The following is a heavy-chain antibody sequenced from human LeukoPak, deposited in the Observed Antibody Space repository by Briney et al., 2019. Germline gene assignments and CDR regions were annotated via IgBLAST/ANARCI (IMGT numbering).Heavy chain of an antibody. CDR1: GGSFSGYY. Sequence: SETLSLTCAVNGGSFSGYYWSWIRQPPGKGLEWIGEMNHSGSTNYNPSLKSRVTIPVDTSKNQFSLKLSSVTAADTAVYYCARGSFFYDSSGDYPRGIDYWGQGTLVTVSS. V-gene: IGHV4-34*01. D-gene: IGHD3-22*01. CDR3: ARGSFFYDSSGDYPRGIDY. CDR2: MNHSGST. J-gene: IGHJ4*02.